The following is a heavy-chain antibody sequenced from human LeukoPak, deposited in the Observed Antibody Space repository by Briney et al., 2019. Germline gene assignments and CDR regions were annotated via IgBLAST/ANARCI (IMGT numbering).Heavy chain of an antibody. CDR2: IRSEAYGRTT. V-gene: IGHV3-49*04. CDR1: GFTFGDYV. D-gene: IGHD3-10*01. Sequence: PGGSLRLSCTASGFTFGDYVMSWVRQAPGKGLEWVGFIRSEAYGRTTEYAASVKGRFTIPRDDSKSIAYLQMNILKTEDTAVYYCSRGYYYGSGTPVWFDPWGQGTLVTVSS. CDR3: SRGYYYGSGTPVWFDP. J-gene: IGHJ5*02.